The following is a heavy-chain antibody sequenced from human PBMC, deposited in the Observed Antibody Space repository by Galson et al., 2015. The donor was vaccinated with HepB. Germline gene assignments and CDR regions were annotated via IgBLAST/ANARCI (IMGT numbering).Heavy chain of an antibody. D-gene: IGHD3-9*01. CDR2: IKSKTDGGTT. CDR1: GFTFSNAW. CDR3: TTSPKLRYFDWSPDY. J-gene: IGHJ4*02. V-gene: IGHV3-15*07. Sequence: SLRLSCAASGFTFSNAWMNWVRQAPGKGLEWVGRIKSKTDGGTTDYAAPVKGRFTISRDDSKNTLYLQMNSLKTEDTAVYYCTTSPKLRYFDWSPDYWGQGTLVTVSS.